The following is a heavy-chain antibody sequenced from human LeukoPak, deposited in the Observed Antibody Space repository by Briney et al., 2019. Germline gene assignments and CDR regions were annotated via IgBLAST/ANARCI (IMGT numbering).Heavy chain of an antibody. CDR3: ARVAGYGAFDI. V-gene: IGHV4-34*01. CDR1: GGSFSGYY. CDR2: INHSGST. J-gene: IGHJ3*02. Sequence: SETLSLNCAVYGGSFSGYYWSWIRQPPGKGLEWIGEINHSGSTNYNPSLKSRVTISVDTSKNQFSLKLSSVTAADTAVYYCARVAGYGAFDIWGQGTMVTVSS. D-gene: IGHD5-12*01.